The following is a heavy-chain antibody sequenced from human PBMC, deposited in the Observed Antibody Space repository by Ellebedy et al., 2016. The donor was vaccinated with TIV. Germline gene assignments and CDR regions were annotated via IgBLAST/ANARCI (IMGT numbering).Heavy chain of an antibody. CDR2: TYWNDDK. Sequence: SGPTLVKPTQTLTLTCTLSGFSLHTSALGVGWIRQTPGKALECLSLTYWNDDKRYNPSLKSRLTITQDASRNQVVFTLTNLGPEDTATYYCAHRMKVGATTAFDFWGQGNLVTVSS. J-gene: IGHJ4*02. D-gene: IGHD4/OR15-4a*01. CDR3: AHRMKVGATTAFDF. V-gene: IGHV2-5*01. CDR1: GFSLHTSALG.